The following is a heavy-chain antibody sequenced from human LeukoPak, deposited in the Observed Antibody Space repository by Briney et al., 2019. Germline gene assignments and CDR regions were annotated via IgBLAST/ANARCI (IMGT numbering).Heavy chain of an antibody. J-gene: IGHJ4*02. D-gene: IGHD6-13*01. CDR3: ARSTVAAAGTALGY. V-gene: IGHV4-59*08. Sequence: PSETLSLACTVSGGSISSYYWSLIRQPPGKGLEWIGYIHYSGSTNYNPSLKSRVTISVDMSKNQFSLKLSSVTAADTAVYYCARSTVAAAGTALGYWGQGTLVTVSS. CDR2: IHYSGST. CDR1: GGSISSYY.